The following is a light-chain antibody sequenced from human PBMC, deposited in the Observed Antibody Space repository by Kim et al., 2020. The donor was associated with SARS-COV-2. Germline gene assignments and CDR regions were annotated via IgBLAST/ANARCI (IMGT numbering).Light chain of an antibody. V-gene: IGLV1-47*01. CDR2: RNN. CDR1: GSNIGSNY. CDR3: AAWDDSLSGWV. J-gene: IGLJ3*02. Sequence: GQRVTFSCSGSGSNIGSNYVYWYQQLPGTAPKLLIYRNNQRPSGVPDRFSGSKSGTSASLAITGLRSEDEADYYCAAWDDSLSGWVFGGGTQLTVL.